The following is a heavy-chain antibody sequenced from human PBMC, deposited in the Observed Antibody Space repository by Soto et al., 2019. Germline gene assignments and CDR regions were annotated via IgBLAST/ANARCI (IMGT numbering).Heavy chain of an antibody. D-gene: IGHD6-13*01. J-gene: IGHJ4*02. V-gene: IGHV3-21*04. CDR2: ISGNSRYI. Sequence: GGSLRLSCPESGFSFSTDNINWVRQVPGKGLEWVAFISGNSRYIYYADAVKGRFTISRDSSKSTLSLQMNSLRDDDTAVYYCVKGVYSSGSDFFDYWGQGTPVTVSS. CDR1: GFSFSTDN. CDR3: VKGVYSSGSDFFDY.